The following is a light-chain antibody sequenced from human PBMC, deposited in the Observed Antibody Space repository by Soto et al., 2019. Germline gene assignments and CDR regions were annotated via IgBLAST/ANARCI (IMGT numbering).Light chain of an antibody. J-gene: IGKJ5*01. CDR3: QQRSNWPSIT. CDR1: QSISGN. CDR2: HAI. Sequence: EVVMTQSPATLSVSPWERATLSCRASQSISGNLAWYQQKPGQAPRLLIYHAIARATGIPTRFSGSGSGTDFTLTISSLEPEDFAVYYCQQRSNWPSITFGQGTRLEIK. V-gene: IGKV3-11*01.